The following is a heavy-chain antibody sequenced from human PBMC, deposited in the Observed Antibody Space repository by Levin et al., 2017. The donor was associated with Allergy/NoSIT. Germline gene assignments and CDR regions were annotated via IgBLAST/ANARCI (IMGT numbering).Heavy chain of an antibody. Sequence: GGSLRLSCAASGFTLSSYWMHWVRQAPGKGLVWVSRINSDGKSTRYADFVGGRFTISRDNAKNTVYLQMNSLRGEDTAVYYCARLFGYSREKAFDIWGQGTMVTVSS. V-gene: IGHV3-74*01. D-gene: IGHD1-26*01. CDR3: ARLFGYSREKAFDI. CDR2: INSDGKST. J-gene: IGHJ3*02. CDR1: GFTLSSYW.